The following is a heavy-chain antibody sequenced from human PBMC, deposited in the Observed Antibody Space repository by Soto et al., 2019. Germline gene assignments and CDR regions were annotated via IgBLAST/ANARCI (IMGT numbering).Heavy chain of an antibody. CDR1: GGSVSSGSYY. J-gene: IGHJ4*02. Sequence: SETLSLTCTVSGGSVSSGSYYWSWIRQPPGKGLEWIGYIYYSGSTNYNPSLKSRVTISVDTSKNQFSLKLSSVTAADTAVYYCPSSYDYSNYVFDYWGQGTLVTVSS. CDR2: IYYSGST. D-gene: IGHD4-4*01. V-gene: IGHV4-61*01. CDR3: PSSYDYSNYVFDY.